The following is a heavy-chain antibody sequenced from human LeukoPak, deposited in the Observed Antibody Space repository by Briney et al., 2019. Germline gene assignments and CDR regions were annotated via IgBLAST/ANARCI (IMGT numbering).Heavy chain of an antibody. Sequence: GASVKISCKASGYTFTSYGISWVRQAPGQGLEWMGIINPSGGSTSYAQKFQGRVTMTRDTSTSTVYMELSSLRSEDTAVYYCARGGPIPSLQYCSSTSCHVAKYNWFDPWGQGTLVTVSS. CDR2: INPSGGST. D-gene: IGHD2-2*01. CDR1: GYTFTSYG. J-gene: IGHJ5*02. CDR3: ARGGPIPSLQYCSSTSCHVAKYNWFDP. V-gene: IGHV1-46*01.